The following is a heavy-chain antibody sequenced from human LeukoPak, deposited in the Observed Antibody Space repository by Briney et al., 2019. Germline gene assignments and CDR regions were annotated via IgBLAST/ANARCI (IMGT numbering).Heavy chain of an antibody. J-gene: IGHJ4*02. CDR3: TLGTGNTFDY. CDR2: IDPSDSYT. CDR1: GYSFTSYW. D-gene: IGHD3/OR15-3a*01. Sequence: GESLKISCKGSGYSFTSYWISWVRQMPGKGLEWMGRIDPSDSYTNYSPSFQGHVTISADKSISTAYLQWSSLKASDTAMYYCTLGTGNTFDYWGQGILVTVSS. V-gene: IGHV5-10-1*01.